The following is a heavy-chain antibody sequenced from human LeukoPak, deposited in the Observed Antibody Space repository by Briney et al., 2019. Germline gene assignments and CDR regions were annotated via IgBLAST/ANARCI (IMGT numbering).Heavy chain of an antibody. V-gene: IGHV3-20*04. CDR1: GFRFDDYG. Sequence: PGGSLRLSCAASGFRFDDYGVSWVRQAPGKGLEWVSGITWNGGSTGYADSVKGRFTISRDNAKNSLYLQMNSLRAEDTALYYCARDLASPSNSVWGQGTTVTVSS. CDR3: ARDLASPSNSV. D-gene: IGHD5-12*01. CDR2: ITWNGGST. J-gene: IGHJ6*02.